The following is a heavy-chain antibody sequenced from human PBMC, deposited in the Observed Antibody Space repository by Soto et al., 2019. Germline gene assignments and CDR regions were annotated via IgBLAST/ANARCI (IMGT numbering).Heavy chain of an antibody. D-gene: IGHD3-10*01. CDR2: INQDGSKR. CDR1: GFNFRDYW. Sequence: EVQLVESGGGLVQPGGSLRLSCAGSGFNFRDYWRNWVRQAPGKGLEWVANINQDGSKRYYVDSVRGRFTISRDKAKNSLYQEMNSLSGEHTAVYYCAKYTSADDYWGKGTLVTVSS. CDR3: AKYTSADDY. V-gene: IGHV3-7*01. J-gene: IGHJ4*02.